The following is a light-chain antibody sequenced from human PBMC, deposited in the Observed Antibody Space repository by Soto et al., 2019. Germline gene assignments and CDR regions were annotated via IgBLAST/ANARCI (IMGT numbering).Light chain of an antibody. CDR1: SSNIGAGYA. CDR3: KSYDNSHDWDVI. V-gene: IGLV1-40*01. J-gene: IGLJ2*01. CDR2: DSD. Sequence: QSVLTQPPSVSGAPGQTVTISCTGSSSNIGAGYAVHWYQQRPGTAPKLLISDSDSRPSGVPDRFSGSKSGTSASLAITGLQAEDEADYVCKSYDNSHDWDVIFGGGTQLTVL.